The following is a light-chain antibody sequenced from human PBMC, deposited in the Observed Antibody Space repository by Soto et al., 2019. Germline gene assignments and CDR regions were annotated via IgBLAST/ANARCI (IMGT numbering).Light chain of an antibody. CDR2: EVS. CDR1: SSDVGGYNY. Sequence: QSVLTQPASVSGSPGQSITISCTGTSSDVGGYNYVSWYQQHPGKAPKLMIYEVSNRPSGVSNRFSGSKSGNTASLTISGLQADDEADYYCSSYTSSSTLYDFGTGTKATVL. CDR3: SSYTSSSTLYD. V-gene: IGLV2-14*01. J-gene: IGLJ1*01.